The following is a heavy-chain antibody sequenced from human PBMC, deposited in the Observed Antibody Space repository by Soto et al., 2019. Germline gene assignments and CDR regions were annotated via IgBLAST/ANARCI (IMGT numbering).Heavy chain of an antibody. CDR1: GFSLTTSGVG. Sequence: QITLNESGPTVVRPTETLTLTCRFSGFSLTTSGVGVGWIRQSPGKAPEWLALIYWDDDKRYIASLKSRLTTTKYTSKNQVVLTVSDLDPTDTATYYCAHRVLRTVFGLVTTTAIYFDFWGQGTPVAVSS. CDR2: IYWDDDK. J-gene: IGHJ4*02. CDR3: AHRVLRTVFGLVTTTAIYFDF. V-gene: IGHV2-5*02. D-gene: IGHD3-3*01.